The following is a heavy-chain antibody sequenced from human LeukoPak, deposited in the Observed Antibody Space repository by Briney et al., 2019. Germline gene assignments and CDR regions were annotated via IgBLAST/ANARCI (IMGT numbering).Heavy chain of an antibody. V-gene: IGHV4-38-2*01. CDR2: IYHSGST. CDR1: GYSISSGYY. Sequence: PAETLSLTCAVSGYSISSGYYWAWIRQPPGKGLDWIGIIYHSGSTYYNPSLKSRVPKSVDTYKNQFVLKLSSVNAADTGVYYCARLGYCSSTSCFPWGQGTLVTVSS. CDR3: ARLGYCSSTSCFP. J-gene: IGHJ5*02. D-gene: IGHD2-2*01.